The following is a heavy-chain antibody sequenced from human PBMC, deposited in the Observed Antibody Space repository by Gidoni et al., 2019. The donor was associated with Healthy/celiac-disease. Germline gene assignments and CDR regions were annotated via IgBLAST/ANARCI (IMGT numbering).Heavy chain of an antibody. CDR3: AKDPNYYGSGSYYNPSDY. CDR2: ISSSGGST. Sequence: EVQLLESGGGLVQPGGSLRLSCAASGFTFSSYAMSWVRQAPGKGLEWVSAISSSGGSTYYADSVKGRFTISRDNSKNTLYLQMNSLRAGDTAVYYCAKDPNYYGSGSYYNPSDYWGQGTLVTVSS. D-gene: IGHD3-10*01. CDR1: GFTFSSYA. J-gene: IGHJ4*02. V-gene: IGHV3-23*01.